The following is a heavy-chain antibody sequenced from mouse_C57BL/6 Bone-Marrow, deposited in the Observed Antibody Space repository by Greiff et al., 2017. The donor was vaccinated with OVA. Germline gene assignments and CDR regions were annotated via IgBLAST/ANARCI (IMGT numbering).Heavy chain of an antibody. CDR2: INPNNGGT. Sequence: EVQLQQSGPELVKPGASVKIPCKASGYTFTDYNMDWVKQSHGKSLEWIGDINPNNGGTIYNQKFKGKATLTVDKSSSTAYMELRSLTSEDTAVYYCARTYYGNYDGAMDYWGQGTSVTVSS. D-gene: IGHD2-10*01. V-gene: IGHV1-18*01. CDR1: GYTFTDYN. CDR3: ARTYYGNYDGAMDY. J-gene: IGHJ4*01.